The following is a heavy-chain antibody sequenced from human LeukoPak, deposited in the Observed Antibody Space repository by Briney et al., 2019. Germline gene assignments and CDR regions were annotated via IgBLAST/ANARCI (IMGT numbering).Heavy chain of an antibody. V-gene: IGHV3-48*01. CDR2: LRYTGET. D-gene: IGHD5-12*01. J-gene: IGHJ5*02. Sequence: GGSLRLSCAASGFTFSLYSINRVRQAPGKGLEWVSHLRYTGETFYADSVKGRFTISRDNGRNSLYLQMNSLRAEDTAMYYCARDAGNSGYGCDLWGQGTLVTVSS. CDR3: ARDAGNSGYGCDL. CDR1: GFTFSLYS.